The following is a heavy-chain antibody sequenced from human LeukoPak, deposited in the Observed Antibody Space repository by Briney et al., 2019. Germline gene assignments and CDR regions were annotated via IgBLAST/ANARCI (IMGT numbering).Heavy chain of an antibody. D-gene: IGHD4-23*01. CDR1: GYTFNRYG. J-gene: IGHJ4*02. CDR2: INTYNDNT. CDR3: ARDPNTDYGGNSD. V-gene: IGHV1-18*01. Sequence: ASVKVSRKASGYTFNRYGISWVRQAPGQGLEWMGWINTYNDNTDYARKLQGRVTMTTDTSTSTAYMELRSLRFDDTAVYYCARDPNTDYGGNSDWGQGTLVTVSS.